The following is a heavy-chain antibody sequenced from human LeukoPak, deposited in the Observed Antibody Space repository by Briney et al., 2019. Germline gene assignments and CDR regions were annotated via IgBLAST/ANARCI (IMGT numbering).Heavy chain of an antibody. CDR1: GGSISSSSYY. CDR2: IYYSGST. V-gene: IGHV4-39*01. Sequence: SETLSLTCTVSGGSISSSSYYWGWIRQPPGKGLEWIGSIYYSGSTYYNPSLKSRVTISVDTSKSQFSLKLSSVTAADTAVYYCARGPVSEPALFDAFDIWGQGTMVTVSS. CDR3: ARGPVSEPALFDAFDI. D-gene: IGHD1-26*01. J-gene: IGHJ3*02.